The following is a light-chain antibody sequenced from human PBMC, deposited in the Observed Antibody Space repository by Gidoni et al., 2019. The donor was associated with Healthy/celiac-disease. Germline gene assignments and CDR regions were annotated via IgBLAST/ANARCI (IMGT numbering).Light chain of an antibody. J-gene: IGKJ5*01. V-gene: IGKV1-39*01. CDR1: QSISSY. CDR3: QQSYSTPT. Sequence: DIQMTQSPSSLSASLGDRVTITCRASQSISSYLNWYQQKPGKAPKLLVYSASSLKSGVPSRFSGIGSGTDFTLTITSLQPEDFATYYCQQSYSTPTFGQGTRLEIK. CDR2: SAS.